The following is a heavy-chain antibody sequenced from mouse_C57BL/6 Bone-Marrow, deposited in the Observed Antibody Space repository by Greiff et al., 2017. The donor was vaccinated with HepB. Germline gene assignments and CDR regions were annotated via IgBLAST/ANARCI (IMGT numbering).Heavy chain of an antibody. V-gene: IGHV1-64*01. CDR2: IHPNSGST. Sequence: QVQLQQPGAELVKPGASVKLSCKASGYTFTSYWMHWVKQRPGQGLEWIGMIHPNSGSTNYNEKFKSKATLTVDKSSSTAYMQLSSLTSEDSAVYYFARYPTAQARSYYFDYWGQGTTLTVSS. CDR1: GYTFTSYW. CDR3: ARYPTAQARSYYFDY. D-gene: IGHD3-2*02. J-gene: IGHJ2*01.